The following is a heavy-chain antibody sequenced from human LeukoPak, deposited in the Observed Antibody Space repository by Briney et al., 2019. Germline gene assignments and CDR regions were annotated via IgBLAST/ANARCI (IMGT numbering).Heavy chain of an antibody. CDR3: ARRTMNNFDY. Sequence: PSETLSLTCTVSGDSISNNNYYWGWIRQPPGKGLEWVGSVSYSGSTYYNPSLESRVTIPEDTSKNQFSLKLSSVTAADTAVYYSARRTMNNFDYWGQGSLVTVSS. V-gene: IGHV4-39*01. CDR1: GDSISNNNYY. CDR2: VSYSGST. J-gene: IGHJ4*02. D-gene: IGHD1-1*01.